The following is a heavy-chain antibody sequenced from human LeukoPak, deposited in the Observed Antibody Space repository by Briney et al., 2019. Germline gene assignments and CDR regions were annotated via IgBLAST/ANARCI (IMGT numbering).Heavy chain of an antibody. CDR3: ARVGDWNDLVY. J-gene: IGHJ4*02. CDR1: GGSISPYY. V-gene: IGHV4-59*01. Sequence: SETLSLTCTVSGGSISPYYWSWIRQTPGKGLEWIGYILYSGTTTNYNPSLKSRATISVDTSKNQFSLKLSSVTAADTAVYYCARVGDWNDLVYWGQGTLVTVSS. D-gene: IGHD1-1*01. CDR2: ILYSGTTT.